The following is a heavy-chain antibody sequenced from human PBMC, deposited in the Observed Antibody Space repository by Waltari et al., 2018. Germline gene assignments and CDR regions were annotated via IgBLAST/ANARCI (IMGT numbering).Heavy chain of an antibody. D-gene: IGHD6-13*01. Sequence: QVQLQESGPGLVKPSETLSLTCAVSGYSISSGYYWGWIRQPPGKGLEWIGSIYHSGSTDYNPSLKSRVTISVDTSKNQFSLKLSSLTAADTAVYYCARREYSSSWGFDPWGQGTLVTVSS. V-gene: IGHV4-38-2*01. J-gene: IGHJ5*02. CDR1: GYSISSGYY. CDR3: ARREYSSSWGFDP. CDR2: IYHSGST.